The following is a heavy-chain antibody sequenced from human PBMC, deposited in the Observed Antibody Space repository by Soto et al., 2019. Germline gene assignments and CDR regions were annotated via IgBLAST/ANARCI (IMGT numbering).Heavy chain of an antibody. Sequence: WGSLRLSCAASEFTFSNYAMSWVRQAPGKGLEWVSAISGSGGSTYYADSVKGRFTISRDNSKNTLYLQMNSLRAEDTAVYYCARRSSGWYFDYWGQGTLVTVSS. CDR1: EFTFSNYA. D-gene: IGHD6-19*01. CDR3: ARRSSGWYFDY. J-gene: IGHJ4*02. CDR2: ISGSGGST. V-gene: IGHV3-23*01.